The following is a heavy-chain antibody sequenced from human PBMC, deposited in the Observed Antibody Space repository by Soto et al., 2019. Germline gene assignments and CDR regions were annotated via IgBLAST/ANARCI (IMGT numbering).Heavy chain of an antibody. Sequence: RGSLRLSCAASGFTFSSYSMNWVSQAPGKGLEWVSSISSSSSYIYYADSVKGRFTISRDNAKNSLYLQMNSLRAEDTAVYYCATDSTAYAFDIWGQGTMVTVSS. V-gene: IGHV3-21*01. J-gene: IGHJ3*02. CDR1: GFTFSSYS. CDR3: ATDSTAYAFDI. CDR2: ISSSSSYI. D-gene: IGHD2-21*02.